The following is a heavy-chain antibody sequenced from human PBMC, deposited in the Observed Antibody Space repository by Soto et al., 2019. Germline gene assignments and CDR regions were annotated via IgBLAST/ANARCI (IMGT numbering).Heavy chain of an antibody. V-gene: IGHV1-69*04. D-gene: IGHD2-2*01. CDR3: ARDRYCSSTSCYGFDP. CDR1: GGTFSSYT. Sequence: ASVKVSCKASGGTFSSYTISCVRQAPGQGLEWMGRIIPILGIANYAQKFQGRVTITADKSTSTAYMELSSLRSEDTAVYYCARDRYCSSTSCYGFDPWGQGTLVTVSS. CDR2: IIPILGIA. J-gene: IGHJ5*02.